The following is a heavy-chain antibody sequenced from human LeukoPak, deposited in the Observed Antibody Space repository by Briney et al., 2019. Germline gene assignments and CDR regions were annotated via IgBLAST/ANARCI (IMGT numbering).Heavy chain of an antibody. CDR3: ARAYSSSWYQLDY. J-gene: IGHJ4*02. CDR2: INWNGDST. V-gene: IGHV3-20*01. CDR1: GFTFSSYA. D-gene: IGHD6-13*01. Sequence: GGSLRLSCAASGFTFSSYAMSWVRQAPGKGLEWVSGINWNGDSTGYADSVKGRFTISRDNAKNSLYLQMNSLRAEDTALYHCARAYSSSWYQLDYWGQGTPVTVSS.